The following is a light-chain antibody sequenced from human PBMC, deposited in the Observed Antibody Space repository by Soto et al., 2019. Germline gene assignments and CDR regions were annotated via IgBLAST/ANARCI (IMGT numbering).Light chain of an antibody. V-gene: IGKV1-39*01. Sequence: DIQMTQSPSPLSASVGDRVTITCRASQSISSYLNWYQQKPGKAPKLLIYAASSLQSGVPSRFSGSGSGTDFTLTISSLQPEDFATHYCHQSYSTPPATFGQGTMVAIK. J-gene: IGKJ1*01. CDR2: AAS. CDR1: QSISSY. CDR3: HQSYSTPPAT.